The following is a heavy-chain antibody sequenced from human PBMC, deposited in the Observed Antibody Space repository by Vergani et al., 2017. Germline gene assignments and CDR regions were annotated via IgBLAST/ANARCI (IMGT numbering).Heavy chain of an antibody. CDR1: GFTFSSYG. D-gene: IGHD6-25*01. CDR3: ARRMSAAVHSLDY. J-gene: IGHJ4*02. V-gene: IGHV3-48*01. Sequence: EVLLVESGGGFVQPGGSLRLSCAASGFTFSSYGINWVRQAPGRGLEWISYIAGSSSPIYYADSVKGRFTISRDNAMNSLYLQMNSLRAEDTAVYYCARRMSAAVHSLDYWGQGTQVTVSS. CDR2: IAGSSSPI.